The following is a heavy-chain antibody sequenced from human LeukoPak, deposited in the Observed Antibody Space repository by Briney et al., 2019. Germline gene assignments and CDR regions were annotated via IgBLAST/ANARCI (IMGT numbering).Heavy chain of an antibody. J-gene: IGHJ5*02. D-gene: IGHD3-3*01. CDR2: IKTDGSDK. CDR1: GFTFTRVW. Sequence: PGGSLRLSCAASGFTFTRVWMSWVRQAPGKGLEWVANIKTDGSDKYYADSVKGRFTISRENAKNSLYLQMNSLGVEDTAVYYCAHYDFWSGYSFGTWGQGTLVTVSS. CDR3: AHYDFWSGYSFGT. V-gene: IGHV3-7*01.